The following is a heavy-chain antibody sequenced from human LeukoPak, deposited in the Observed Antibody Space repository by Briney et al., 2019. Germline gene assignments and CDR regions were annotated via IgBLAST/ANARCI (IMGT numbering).Heavy chain of an antibody. CDR1: GGSISSYY. J-gene: IGHJ3*02. Sequence: SETLSLTCTVSGGSISSYYWNWLRQPAGKGLEWIGRVSTRGSTNYNPSLKSRVNISIDTSKNQFSLKLSSVTAADTAVYYCARATTYYYDSSGYRCAFDIWGQGTMVTVSS. CDR2: VSTRGST. D-gene: IGHD3-22*01. CDR3: ARATTYYYDSSGYRCAFDI. V-gene: IGHV4-4*07.